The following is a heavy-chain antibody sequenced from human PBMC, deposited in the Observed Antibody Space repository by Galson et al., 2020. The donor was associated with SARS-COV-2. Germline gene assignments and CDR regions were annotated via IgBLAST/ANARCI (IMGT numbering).Heavy chain of an antibody. V-gene: IGHV4-39*07. CDR3: ATTHYEFWSGYYYCYGTDV. CDR2: IYYSGNT. CDR1: GGSINSSSSY. Sequence: SETLSLTCTVSGGSINSSSSYWGWIRQPPGKGLEWIGNIYYSGNTYYNPSLESRVTISADTSKNQFSLNLSSVTAADTAVYYCATTHYEFWSGYYYCYGTDVWGQGTTVIVSS. D-gene: IGHD3-3*01. J-gene: IGHJ6*02.